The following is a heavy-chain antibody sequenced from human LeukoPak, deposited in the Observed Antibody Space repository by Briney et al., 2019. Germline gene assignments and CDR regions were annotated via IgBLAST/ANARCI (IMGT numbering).Heavy chain of an antibody. CDR3: ARICSVTSCDVDY. D-gene: IGHD2-2*01. V-gene: IGHV3-74*01. CDR2: INSDGSST. CDR1: GFTFSSYW. J-gene: IGHJ4*02. Sequence: GGSLRLSCAASGFTFSSYWMHWVRQAPGKGLVWVSRINSDGSSTSYADSVKGRFTISRDNAKNTLYLQMNSLRAEDTAVYYCARICSVTSCDVDYWGQGTLVTVSS.